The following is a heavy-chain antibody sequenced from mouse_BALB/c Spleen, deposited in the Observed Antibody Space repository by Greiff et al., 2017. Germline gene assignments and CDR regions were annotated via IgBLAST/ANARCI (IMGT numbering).Heavy chain of an antibody. CDR3: ARGLYDGYSLGY. D-gene: IGHD2-3*01. Sequence: QVQLQQPGAELVKPGASVKLSCKASGYTFTSYWMHWVKQRPGQGLEWIGEINPSNGRTNYNEKFKSKATLTVDKSSSTAYMQLSSLTSEDSAVYYCARGLYDGYSLGYWGQGTTLTVSS. V-gene: IGHV1S81*02. J-gene: IGHJ2*01. CDR2: INPSNGRT. CDR1: GYTFTSYW.